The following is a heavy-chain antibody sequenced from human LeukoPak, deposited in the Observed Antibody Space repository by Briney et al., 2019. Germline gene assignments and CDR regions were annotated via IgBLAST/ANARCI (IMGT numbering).Heavy chain of an antibody. CDR2: ISGSGGST. J-gene: IGHJ4*02. CDR1: GFTFSSYA. V-gene: IGHV3-23*01. CDR3: AKDTFRGLGIAARPFDY. Sequence: GGSLRLSCAASGFTFSSYAMSWVRQAPGKGLEWVSAISGSGGSTYYADSVKGRFTISRDNSKNTLYLQMSSLRAEDTAVYYCAKDTFRGLGIAARPFDYWGQGTLVAVSS. D-gene: IGHD6-6*01.